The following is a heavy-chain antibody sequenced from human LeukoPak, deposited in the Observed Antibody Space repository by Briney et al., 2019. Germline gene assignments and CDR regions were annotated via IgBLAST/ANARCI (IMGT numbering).Heavy chain of an antibody. CDR3: TSWGDTTAEYFQR. D-gene: IGHD2-21*02. J-gene: IGHJ1*01. Sequence: GSLRLSCAASGFTFSSSAMNWVRQAPGKGLEWVAHINPDGRDTYYVDSVKGRFTISRDNAQNSMYLQMNSLRVEDTAVYYCTSWGDTTAEYFQRWGQGTLVTVSS. V-gene: IGHV3-7*01. CDR2: INPDGRDT. CDR1: GFTFSSSA.